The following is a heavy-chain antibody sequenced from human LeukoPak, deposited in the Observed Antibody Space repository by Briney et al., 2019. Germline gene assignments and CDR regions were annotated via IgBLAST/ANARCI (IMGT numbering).Heavy chain of an antibody. J-gene: IGHJ4*02. D-gene: IGHD6-13*01. Sequence: PGGSLRLSCAASGSTFSSYVMSWVRQAPGEGLEWVSAVIGSYTYYADSVKGRFTISRDNSKNTLFLEMNSLRAGDTAVYYCAKGSSSSRPYYFDSWGLGTLVIVSS. V-gene: IGHV3-23*01. CDR2: VIGSYT. CDR3: AKGSSSSRPYYFDS. CDR1: GSTFSSYV.